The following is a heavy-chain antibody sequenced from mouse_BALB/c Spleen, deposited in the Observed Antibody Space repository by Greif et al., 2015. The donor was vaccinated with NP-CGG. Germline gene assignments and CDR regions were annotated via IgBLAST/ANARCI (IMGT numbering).Heavy chain of an antibody. CDR2: ISSGSSTI. Sequence: EVNVVESGGGLVQPGGSRKLSCAASGFTFSSFGMHWVRQAPEKGLEWVAYISSGSSTIYYADTVKGRFTIFRDNPKNTLFLQMTSLRSEDTAMYYCARWTTVVGDAMDYWGQGTSVTVSS. CDR1: GFTFSSFG. D-gene: IGHD1-1*01. CDR3: ARWTTVVGDAMDY. V-gene: IGHV5-17*02. J-gene: IGHJ4*01.